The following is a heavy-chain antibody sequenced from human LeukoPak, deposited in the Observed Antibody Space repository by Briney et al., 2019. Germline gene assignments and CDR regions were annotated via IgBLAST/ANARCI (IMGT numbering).Heavy chain of an antibody. CDR3: ARGQRGDGYNLGY. Sequence: ASVKVSCKASGYTLTGYYMHWVRQAPGQGLEWMGVINLSAGTTNYAQKFQGRVTMTRDMSTSTVYMELSSLTSEDTAVYYCARGQRGDGYNLGYWGQGTLVTVSS. V-gene: IGHV1-46*01. D-gene: IGHD5-24*01. J-gene: IGHJ4*02. CDR1: GYTLTGYY. CDR2: INLSAGTT.